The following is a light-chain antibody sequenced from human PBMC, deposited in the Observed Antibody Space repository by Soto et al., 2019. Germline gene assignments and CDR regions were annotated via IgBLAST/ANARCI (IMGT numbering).Light chain of an antibody. J-gene: IGKJ4*01. CDR3: QQYDSYPRT. CDR2: DAS. CDR1: QSINSW. V-gene: IGKV1-5*01. Sequence: DIQMTQSPSTLSASVGDRVTITCRASQSINSWLAWYQQKPGKAPKLLIYDASRLGSGVPSTFSGSRSGTEFILTIITLQPDDFATYYCQQYDSYPRTFGGGTTVEI.